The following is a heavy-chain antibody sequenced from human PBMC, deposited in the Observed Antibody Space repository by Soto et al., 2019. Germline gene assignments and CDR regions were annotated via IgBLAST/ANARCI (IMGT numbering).Heavy chain of an antibody. CDR1: GFTFDDYA. J-gene: IGHJ4*02. Sequence: GGSLRLSCAASGFTFDDYAMHWVRQAPGKGLEWVSGISWNSGSIGYADSVKGRFTISRDNAKNSLYLQMNSLRAEDTALYYCAKDNSSSWYYYFDYWGQGTLVTVSS. D-gene: IGHD6-13*01. V-gene: IGHV3-9*01. CDR3: AKDNSSSWYYYFDY. CDR2: ISWNSGSI.